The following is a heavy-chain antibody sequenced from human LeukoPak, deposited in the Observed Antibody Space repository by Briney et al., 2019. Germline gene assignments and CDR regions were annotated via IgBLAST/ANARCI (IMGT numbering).Heavy chain of an antibody. V-gene: IGHV4-39*01. CDR3: ARHPTFGGVIVDY. D-gene: IGHD3-16*02. Sequence: SETLSLTCTVSGGSISSSSYYWGWIRQPPGKGLEWIGSIYYSGRTYYNPSLKSRVTISVDTSKNQFSLKLSSVTAADTAVYYCARHPTFGGVIVDYWGQGTLVTVSS. CDR1: GGSISSSSYY. CDR2: IYYSGRT. J-gene: IGHJ4*02.